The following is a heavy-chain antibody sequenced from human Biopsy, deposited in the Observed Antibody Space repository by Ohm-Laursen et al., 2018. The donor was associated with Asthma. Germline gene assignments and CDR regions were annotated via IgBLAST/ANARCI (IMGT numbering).Heavy chain of an antibody. CDR3: ARGPEYVRSSGALDY. D-gene: IGHD2-2*01. Sequence: ASVKVSCKVSGYPFTDYYVHWVRQAPGQGLEWMGRIDPNSGGTNYAQKFQGRVTMTRDTSISTTYMELSSLSSEDTALYYCARGPEYVRSSGALDYWGQGTLVTVSS. V-gene: IGHV1-2*06. CDR1: GYPFTDYY. J-gene: IGHJ4*02. CDR2: IDPNSGGT.